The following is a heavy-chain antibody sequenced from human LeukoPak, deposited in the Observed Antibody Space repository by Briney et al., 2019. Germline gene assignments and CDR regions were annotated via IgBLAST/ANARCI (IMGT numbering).Heavy chain of an antibody. CDR1: GYSISSGYY. CDR3: ASLYYYDSSGYYPSYYYYMDV. CDR2: IYHSGST. D-gene: IGHD3-22*01. J-gene: IGHJ6*03. Sequence: PSETLSLTCAVSGYSISSGYYWGWIRQPPGKGLEWIGSIYHSGSTYYNPSLKSRVTISVDTSKNQFSLKLSSVTAADTAVYYCASLYYYDSSGYYPSYYYYMDVWGKGTTVTVSS. V-gene: IGHV4-38-2*01.